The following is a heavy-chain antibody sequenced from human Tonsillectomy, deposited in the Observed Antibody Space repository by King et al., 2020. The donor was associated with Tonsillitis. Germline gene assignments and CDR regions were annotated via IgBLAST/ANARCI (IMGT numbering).Heavy chain of an antibody. CDR3: ARGTYHYASYAMDV. Sequence: VQLVESGAEVKKPGASVKVSCKASGYTFTSYGISWVRQAPGQGLEWMGWISTYNGNTNCAQNLQGRVTMTTDTSTSTAYMELRSLRSDDTAVYYCARGTYHYASYAMDVWGQGTTVTVSS. J-gene: IGHJ6*02. V-gene: IGHV1-18*04. D-gene: IGHD3-10*01. CDR2: ISTYNGNT. CDR1: GYTFTSYG.